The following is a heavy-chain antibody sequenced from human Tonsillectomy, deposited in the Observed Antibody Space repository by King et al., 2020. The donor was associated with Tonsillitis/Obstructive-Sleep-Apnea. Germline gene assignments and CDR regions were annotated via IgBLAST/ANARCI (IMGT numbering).Heavy chain of an antibody. CDR2: INSRGSST. J-gene: IGHJ3*02. V-gene: IGHV1-46*01. Sequence: VQLVESGAEVKKPGASVKVSCKASRYTFTTYSMHWVRQAPGQGLEWMGMINSRGSSTDYAQKFQGRRTMTRETPTRTLYMELSSLRSEDTAVYYCARETSGYGNDAFDIWGQGTMVTVSS. D-gene: IGHD3-22*01. CDR1: RYTFTTYS. CDR3: ARETSGYGNDAFDI.